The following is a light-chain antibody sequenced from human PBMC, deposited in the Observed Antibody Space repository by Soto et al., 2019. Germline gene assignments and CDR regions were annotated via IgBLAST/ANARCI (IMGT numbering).Light chain of an antibody. CDR1: QGIRSW. J-gene: IGKJ5*01. Sequence: DIQMTQSPSSVSASVGDRVTITCRASQGIRSWLAWYQQKPGTAPKLLIYAASTLQSGVPSRFSGSGSGTDFSLTISSLQPDDFATYYCQQANSFPITFGQGTRVEIK. CDR2: AAS. V-gene: IGKV1-12*01. CDR3: QQANSFPIT.